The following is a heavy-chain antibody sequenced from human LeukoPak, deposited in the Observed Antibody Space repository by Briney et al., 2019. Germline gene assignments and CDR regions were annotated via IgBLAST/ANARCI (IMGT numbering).Heavy chain of an antibody. CDR1: GGSISSYY. CDR3: ARDRSPGYRTLYLGKPYGMDV. V-gene: IGHV4-59*01. CDR2: IYYSGST. J-gene: IGHJ6*02. Sequence: SETLSLTCTVSGGSISSYYWSWIRQPPGKGLEWIGYIYYSGSTNYNPSLKSRVTISVDTSKNQFSLKLSSVTAADTAVYYCARDRSPGYRTLYLGKPYGMDVWGQKTTVRVFS. D-gene: IGHD2-2*02.